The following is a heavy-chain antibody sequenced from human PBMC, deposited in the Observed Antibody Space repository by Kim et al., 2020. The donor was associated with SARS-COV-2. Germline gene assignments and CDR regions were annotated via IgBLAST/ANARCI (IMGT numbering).Heavy chain of an antibody. CDR1: GFTFSSYG. D-gene: IGHD5-18*01. CDR3: AYIFADTASGNFDY. Sequence: GGSLRLSCAASGFTFSSYGMHWVRQAPGKGLEWVAVISYDGSNKYYADSVKGRFTISRDNSKNTLYLQMNSLRAEDTAVYYCAYIFADTASGNFDYWGQGTLVTVSS. CDR2: ISYDGSNK. J-gene: IGHJ4*02. V-gene: IGHV3-30*03.